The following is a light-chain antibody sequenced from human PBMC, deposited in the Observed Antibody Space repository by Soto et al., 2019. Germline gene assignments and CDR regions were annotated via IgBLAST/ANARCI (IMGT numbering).Light chain of an antibody. V-gene: IGLV2-23*03. Sequence: QSALTQPASVSGSPGQSITISCTGTSSDVGTYNFVSWYQQHPGKAPKLMIYEGSKRPSGVSNRFSGSKSGNTASLTISGLQAEDEADYYCCSYAGGSTFAVFGGGTKLTVL. CDR2: EGS. CDR1: SSDVGTYNF. CDR3: CSYAGGSTFAV. J-gene: IGLJ2*01.